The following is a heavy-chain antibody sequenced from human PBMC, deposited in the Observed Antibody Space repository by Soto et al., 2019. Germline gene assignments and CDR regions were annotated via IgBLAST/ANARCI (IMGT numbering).Heavy chain of an antibody. CDR1: GFSLTTNGVG. CDR2: INWDDDR. CDR3: AHKEFRTSSPFDF. V-gene: IGHV2-5*02. J-gene: IGHJ4*02. Sequence: QITLKESGPALVKPTQTLTLTCTFSGFSLTTNGVGAAWIRQPPGKALEWLALINWDDDRHYNPSLTSRLTITKDTSKNQVVLTMTNMDPVDTATYYCAHKEFRTSSPFDFGGPGILVTVSS.